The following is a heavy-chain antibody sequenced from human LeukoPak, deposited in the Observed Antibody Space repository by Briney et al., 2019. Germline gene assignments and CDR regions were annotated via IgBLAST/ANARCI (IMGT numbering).Heavy chain of an antibody. CDR2: INPNSGGT. V-gene: IGHV1-2*02. Sequence: ASVKVSCKASGYTFTGYYMHWVRQAPGQGLEWMGWINPNSGGTNYAQKFQGRVTMTRDTSISTAHMELSRLRTDDTAVYYCARSPLPSFSSLDYWGQGTLVTVSS. CDR1: GYTFTGYY. J-gene: IGHJ4*02. D-gene: IGHD6-13*01. CDR3: ARSPLPSFSSLDY.